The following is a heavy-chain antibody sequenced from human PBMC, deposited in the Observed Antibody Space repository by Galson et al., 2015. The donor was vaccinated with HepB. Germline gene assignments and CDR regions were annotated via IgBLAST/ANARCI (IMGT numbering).Heavy chain of an antibody. J-gene: IGHJ3*02. CDR1: GFTVSSNY. CDR2: IYSGGST. Sequence: SLRLSCAASGFTVSSNYMSWVRQAPGKGLEWVSVIYSGGSTYYADSVKGRFTISRDNSKNTLYLQMNSLRAEDTAVYYCARGGDWLERGAFDIWGQGTMVTVSS. D-gene: IGHD1-1*01. CDR3: ARGGDWLERGAFDI. V-gene: IGHV3-66*01.